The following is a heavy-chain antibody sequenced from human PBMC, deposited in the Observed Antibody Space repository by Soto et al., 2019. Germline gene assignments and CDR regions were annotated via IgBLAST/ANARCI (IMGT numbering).Heavy chain of an antibody. D-gene: IGHD2-15*01. V-gene: IGHV1-8*01. CDR3: ARGSKDIVFLNYYYYYMDV. CDR1: GYTFTSYD. J-gene: IGHJ6*03. CDR2: MNPNSGNT. Sequence: ASVNVSCKASGYTFTSYDINWVRQATGQGLEWMGWMNPNSGNTGYAQKFQGRVTMTRNTSISTAYMELSSLRSEDTAVYYCARGSKDIVFLNYYYYYMDVWGKGTTVTVSS.